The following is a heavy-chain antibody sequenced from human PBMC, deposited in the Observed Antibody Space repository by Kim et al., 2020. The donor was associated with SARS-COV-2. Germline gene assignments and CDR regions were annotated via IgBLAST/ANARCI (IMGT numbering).Heavy chain of an antibody. Sequence: SQTLSLTCAISGDSVSNNNGAWNWIRQSPSRGLEWLGRTYYRSEWHNDYAEAVRGRIIINPDTSKNQFSLQLNSMTPDDAAVYYCARGFSLDVWGQGTTVTVSS. V-gene: IGHV6-1*01. CDR3: ARGFSLDV. J-gene: IGHJ6*02. CDR2: TYYRSEWHN. CDR1: GDSVSNNNGA.